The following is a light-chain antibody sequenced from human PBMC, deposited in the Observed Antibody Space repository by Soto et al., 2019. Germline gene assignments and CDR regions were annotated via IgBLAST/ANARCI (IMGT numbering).Light chain of an antibody. CDR2: DPS. CDR1: QSISSSY. J-gene: IGKJ1*01. CDR3: QQYDSSPRT. V-gene: IGKV3-20*01. Sequence: EIVLTQSPGTLSLSPGERATLSCRASQSISSSYLAWYQQKPGQAPRLLIYDPSSRATGIPDRFSGSGSGTDFTLTINRLEPEDFAVYYCQQYDSSPRTFGQGTKVDIK.